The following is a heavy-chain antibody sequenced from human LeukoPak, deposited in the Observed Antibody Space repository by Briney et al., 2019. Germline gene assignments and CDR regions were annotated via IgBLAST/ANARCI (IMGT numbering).Heavy chain of an antibody. CDR2: ITGGGGNI. D-gene: IGHD2-15*01. V-gene: IGHV3-21*01. J-gene: IGHJ6*02. Sequence: GGSLRLSCAASGFTFSSYTMNWVRQAPGKGLEWVSSITGGGGNIYYADSVNGRFTISRDNAKSSLYLQMNSLRAEDTAVYYCARDRGLGYCSGGSCYDYYGMDVWGQGTTVTVSS. CDR3: ARDRGLGYCSGGSCYDYYGMDV. CDR1: GFTFSSYT.